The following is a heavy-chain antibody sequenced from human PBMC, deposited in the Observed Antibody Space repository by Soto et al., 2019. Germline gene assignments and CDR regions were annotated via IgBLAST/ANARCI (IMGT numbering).Heavy chain of an antibody. CDR1: GFTFSRYV. D-gene: IGHD3-10*01. Sequence: HPGGSLRLSCAASGFTFSRYVMHWVREAPGKGLEWVAVISYDGSNKYYPDSVRGRFTISRDNSKNTLYLQMDSLRAEDTAVYYCAKESLNYYGSGGSFDHWGQGILVTVSS. J-gene: IGHJ4*02. CDR3: AKESLNYYGSGGSFDH. V-gene: IGHV3-30*18. CDR2: ISYDGSNK.